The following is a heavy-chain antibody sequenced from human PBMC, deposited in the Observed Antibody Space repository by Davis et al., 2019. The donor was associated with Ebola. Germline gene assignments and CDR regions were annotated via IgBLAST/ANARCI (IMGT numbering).Heavy chain of an antibody. CDR1: GYTFTFYS. J-gene: IGHJ6*02. CDR2: INAGNGNT. Sequence: ASVKVSCKASGYTFTFYSIQWVRQAPGQRLEWMGWINAGNGNTKYSQKFQGRVTITRDTSASTAYMELSSLRSEDTAVYYCASRKPRSSDIRYYYYYGMDVWGQGTTVTVSS. D-gene: IGHD6-6*01. V-gene: IGHV1-3*01. CDR3: ASRKPRSSDIRYYYYYGMDV.